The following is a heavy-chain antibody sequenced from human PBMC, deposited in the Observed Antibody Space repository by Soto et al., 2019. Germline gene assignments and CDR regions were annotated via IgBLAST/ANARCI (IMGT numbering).Heavy chain of an antibody. Sequence: QVQLVESGGGVVQPGRSLRLSCAASGFTFSSYAMHWVRQAPGKGLEWVAVISYDGSNKYYADSVKGRFTISSDNSKNTLYLQMNSLRAEDTAVYYCVRARRTQTPIDYWGQGTLVTVSS. V-gene: IGHV3-30-3*01. CDR3: VRARRTQTPIDY. CDR1: GFTFSSYA. D-gene: IGHD6-6*01. CDR2: ISYDGSNK. J-gene: IGHJ4*02.